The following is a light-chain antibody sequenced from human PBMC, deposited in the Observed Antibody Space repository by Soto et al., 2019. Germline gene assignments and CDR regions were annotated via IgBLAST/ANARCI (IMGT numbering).Light chain of an antibody. CDR2: DAS. CDR1: QSIRNW. J-gene: IGKJ1*01. Sequence: DIQMTQSPSTLSASVGDRVTITCRASQSIRNWLAWYQQKPGKAPRLLIFDASTLHSGVPSRFSGSGSGTEFTLTINGLQPDDFATYYCQQYNSYRTFGQGTKVDIK. V-gene: IGKV1-5*01. CDR3: QQYNSYRT.